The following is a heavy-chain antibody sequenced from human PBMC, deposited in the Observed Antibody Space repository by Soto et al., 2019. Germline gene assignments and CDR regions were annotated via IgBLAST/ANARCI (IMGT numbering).Heavy chain of an antibody. CDR1: GFSLNTNGVG. CDR3: AQRRGAPGHFVS. J-gene: IGHJ4*02. D-gene: IGHD3-10*01. Sequence: SGPTLVNPTQTLTLTCICSGFSLNTNGVGVGWIRQPPGKALEWLALIYWDDDKRYSPSLNNRLTITKDTSKNQVVLTMTNMDPVDTATYSRAQRRGAPGHFVSGGQGTLETVS. CDR2: IYWDDDK. V-gene: IGHV2-5*02.